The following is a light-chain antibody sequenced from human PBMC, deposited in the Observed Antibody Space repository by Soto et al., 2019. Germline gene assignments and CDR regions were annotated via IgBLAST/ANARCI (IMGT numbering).Light chain of an antibody. J-gene: IGLJ2*01. V-gene: IGLV2-11*01. Sequence: QSALTQPRSVSGSPGQSVTISCTGSSSDVGGYSHVSWFQRHPGKAPKLMIYDVTKRPSGVPDRFSGSKSGNTASLTISGLQAEDESDYYCCSFAGTYTIFGGGTKLTVL. CDR2: DVT. CDR3: CSFAGTYTI. CDR1: SSDVGGYSH.